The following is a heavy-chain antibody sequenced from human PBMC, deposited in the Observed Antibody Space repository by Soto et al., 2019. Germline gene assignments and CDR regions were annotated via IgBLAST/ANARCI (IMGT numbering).Heavy chain of an antibody. D-gene: IGHD3-22*01. J-gene: IGHJ4*02. V-gene: IGHV3-15*07. CDR2: IKSKTDGGTT. Sequence: GGSLRLSCAASGFTFSNAWMNWVRQAPGKGLEWVGRIKSKTDGGTTDYAAPVKGRFTISRDDSKNTLYLQMNSLKTEDTAVYYCTTPYYYDSSGSVYWGQGTLVTVSS. CDR3: TTPYYYDSSGSVY. CDR1: GFTFSNAW.